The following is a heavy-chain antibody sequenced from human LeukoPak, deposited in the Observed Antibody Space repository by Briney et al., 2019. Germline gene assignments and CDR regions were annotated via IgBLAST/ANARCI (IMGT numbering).Heavy chain of an antibody. Sequence: GGSLRLSCAASGYTFSSYGMSWVRQAPGKGLEWVSAISGSGGSTYYADSVKGRFTISRDNSKNTLYLQMNSLRAEDTAVYYCAKDGRRQYTKKSVLRYFDWFRTEYYFDYWGQGTLVTVSS. V-gene: IGHV3-23*01. D-gene: IGHD3-9*01. CDR3: AKDGRRQYTKKSVLRYFDWFRTEYYFDY. J-gene: IGHJ4*02. CDR1: GYTFSSYG. CDR2: ISGSGGST.